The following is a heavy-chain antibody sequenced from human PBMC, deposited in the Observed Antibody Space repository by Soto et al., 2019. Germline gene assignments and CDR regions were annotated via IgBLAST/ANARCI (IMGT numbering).Heavy chain of an antibody. J-gene: IGHJ6*02. CDR3: TRQASWGYDFWSGYPSGYGMDV. V-gene: IGHV3-73*01. CDR1: GFTFSGSA. Sequence: GGSLRLSCAASGFTFSGSAMHWVRQASGKGLEWVGRIRSKANSYATAYAASVKGRFTISRDDSKNTAYLQMNSLKTEDTAVYYCTRQASWGYDFWSGYPSGYGMDVWGQGTTVTVSS. D-gene: IGHD3-3*01. CDR2: IRSKANSYAT.